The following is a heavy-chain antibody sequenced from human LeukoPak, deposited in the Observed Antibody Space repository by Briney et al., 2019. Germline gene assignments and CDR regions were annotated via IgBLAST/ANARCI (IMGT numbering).Heavy chain of an antibody. CDR1: RYTFTAYY. D-gene: IGHD5-18*01. CDR3: ARDAPTAMVFVSSYYYGMDV. V-gene: IGHV1-18*04. Sequence: GASVKLSCKPFRYTFTAYYIHWVRQSPGQGLKWMGWISDYNGNTNYAQKLQGRVTMTTDTSTSTAYMELRSLRPDDTAVYYCARDAPTAMVFVSSYYYGMDVWGQGTTVTVSS. J-gene: IGHJ6*02. CDR2: ISDYNGNT.